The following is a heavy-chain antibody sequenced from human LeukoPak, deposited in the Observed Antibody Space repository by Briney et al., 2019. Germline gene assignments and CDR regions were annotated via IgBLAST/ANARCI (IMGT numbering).Heavy chain of an antibody. CDR3: ARVYCGGDCPNYYYYYYMDV. CDR1: GFTFSSYA. J-gene: IGHJ6*03. D-gene: IGHD2-21*02. V-gene: IGHV3-23*01. CDR2: ISGSGGST. Sequence: PGGSLRLSCAASGFTFSSYAMSWVRQAPGKGLEWVSLISGSGGSTYYADSVKGRFTISRDNSKNTLYLQMNSLRAEDTAVYYCARVYCGGDCPNYYYYYYMDVWGKGTTVTVSS.